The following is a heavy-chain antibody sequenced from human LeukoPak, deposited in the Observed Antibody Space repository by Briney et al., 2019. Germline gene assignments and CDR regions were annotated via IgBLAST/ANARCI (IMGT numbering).Heavy chain of an antibody. CDR2: ISRSGDT. Sequence: SETLSLTCTVSGDSISSYAWSWIRRPPGKGLEWIGDISRSGDTNYSPSLKSRLTISVDMSKNQFSLKLRSVTAADTAVYYCAKDREGGRDAFDIWGQGTVVTVSS. V-gene: IGHV4-59*01. D-gene: IGHD1-26*01. CDR3: AKDREGGRDAFDI. CDR1: GDSISSYA. J-gene: IGHJ3*02.